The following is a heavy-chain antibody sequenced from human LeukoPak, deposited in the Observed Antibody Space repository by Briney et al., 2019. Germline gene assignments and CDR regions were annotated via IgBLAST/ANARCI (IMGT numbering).Heavy chain of an antibody. CDR1: GYTFTSYG. D-gene: IGHD3-22*01. V-gene: IGHV1-18*01. CDR2: ISAYNGNT. J-gene: IGHJ5*02. Sequence: ASVKVSCKASGYTFTSYGISWVRQAPGQGLEWMGWISAYNGNTNYVQKLQGRVTMTTDTSTSTAYMELRSLRSDDTAVYYCARAYYYDSSGYSATFDPWGQGTLVTVSS. CDR3: ARAYYYDSSGYSATFDP.